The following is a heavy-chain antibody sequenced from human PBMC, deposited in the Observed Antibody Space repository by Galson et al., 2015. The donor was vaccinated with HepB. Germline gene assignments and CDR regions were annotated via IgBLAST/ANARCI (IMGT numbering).Heavy chain of an antibody. J-gene: IGHJ6*02. Sequence: SLRLSCAASGFTVSSNYMSWVRQAPGKGLEWVSVIYSGGSTYYADSVKGRFTISRDNSKNTLYLQMNSLRAEDTAVYYCWQSGYSYGATHYYYGMDVWGQGTTVTVSS. CDR3: WQSGYSYGATHYYYGMDV. D-gene: IGHD5-18*01. V-gene: IGHV3-53*01. CDR2: IYSGGST. CDR1: GFTVSSNY.